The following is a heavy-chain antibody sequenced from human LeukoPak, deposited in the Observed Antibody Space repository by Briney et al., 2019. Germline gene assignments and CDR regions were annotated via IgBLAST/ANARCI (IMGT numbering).Heavy chain of an antibody. V-gene: IGHV3-21*01. D-gene: IGHD3-22*01. CDR3: ARDLVDYYDSSGYPHGGWFDP. CDR1: GFTFSSYS. J-gene: IGHJ5*02. CDR2: ISSSSSYI. Sequence: GGSLRLSCAASGFTFSSYSMNWVRQAPGKGLEWVSSISSSSSYIYYADSVKGRFTISRDNAKNSLYLQMNSLRAEDTAAYYCARDLVDYYDSSGYPHGGWFDPWGQGTLVTVSS.